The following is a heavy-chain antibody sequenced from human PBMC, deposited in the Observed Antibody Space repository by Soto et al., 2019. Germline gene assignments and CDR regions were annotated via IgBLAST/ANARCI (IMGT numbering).Heavy chain of an antibody. Sequence: SVKVSCKASGYTFTSYGISWVRQAPGQGLEWMGWISAYNGNTNYAQKLQGRVTMTTDTSTSTAYKELRSLRSDDTAVYYCARIGSGYDLDYWGQGTLVTVSS. CDR3: ARIGSGYDLDY. CDR2: ISAYNGNT. J-gene: IGHJ4*02. CDR1: GYTFTSYG. D-gene: IGHD5-12*01. V-gene: IGHV1-18*01.